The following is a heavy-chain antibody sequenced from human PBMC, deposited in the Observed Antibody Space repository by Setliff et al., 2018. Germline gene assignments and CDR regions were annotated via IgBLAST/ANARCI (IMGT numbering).Heavy chain of an antibody. CDR2: IAYSGTT. V-gene: IGHV4-59*12. J-gene: IGHJ2*01. CDR3: ARDLRYFDWLIENWYFDL. CDR1: GGSLTNYY. D-gene: IGHD3-9*01. Sequence: PSETLSLTCSVSGGSLTNYYWTWIRQPPGKGLEWIGYIAYSGTTNYNPSLNSRVIISLDTSRMQLSLNLSSVTAADTAVYYCARDLRYFDWLIENWYFDLWGRGTLVTVSS.